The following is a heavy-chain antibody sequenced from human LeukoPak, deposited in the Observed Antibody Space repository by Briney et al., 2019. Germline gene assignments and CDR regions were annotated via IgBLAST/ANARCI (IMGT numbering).Heavy chain of an antibody. Sequence: TGGSLRLSCAASGFTFSSYGMHWVRQAPGKGLEWVAVISYDGSNKYYADSVKGRFTISRDNSKNTLYLQMNSLRAEDTAVYYCASYGDYGWDYYYYGMDVWGQGTTVTVSS. CDR3: ASYGDYGWDYYYYGMDV. CDR1: GFTFSSYG. J-gene: IGHJ6*02. V-gene: IGHV3-30*03. CDR2: ISYDGSNK. D-gene: IGHD4-17*01.